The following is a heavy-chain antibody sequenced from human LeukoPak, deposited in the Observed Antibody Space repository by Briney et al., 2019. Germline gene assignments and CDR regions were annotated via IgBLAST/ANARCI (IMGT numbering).Heavy chain of an antibody. CDR3: ARELEIAVAGTLGY. J-gene: IGHJ4*02. CDR1: GFTFSTDG. CDR2: MWFDGDKK. D-gene: IGHD6-19*01. V-gene: IGHV3-33*01. Sequence: GRSLRLSCITSGFTFSTDGMHWIRQAPGKGLEWVALMWFDGDKKDYADSVQGRFSISGDKSKNTVYLQMNGLRAEDTAVYYCARELEIAVAGTLGYWGQGTLVTVSS.